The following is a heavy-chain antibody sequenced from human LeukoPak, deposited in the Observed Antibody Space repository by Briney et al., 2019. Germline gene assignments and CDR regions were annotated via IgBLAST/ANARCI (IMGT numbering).Heavy chain of an antibody. CDR2: ISYDGSNK. CDR3: ARDYYDSSGYFLFDY. CDR1: GFTFSSYA. Sequence: GGSLRLSCAASGFTFSSYAMHWVRQAPGKGLEWVAVISYDGSNKYYADSVKGRFTISRDNSKNTLYLQMNSLRAEDTAVYYCARDYYDSSGYFLFDYWGQGTLDTVSS. D-gene: IGHD3-22*01. J-gene: IGHJ4*02. V-gene: IGHV3-30-3*01.